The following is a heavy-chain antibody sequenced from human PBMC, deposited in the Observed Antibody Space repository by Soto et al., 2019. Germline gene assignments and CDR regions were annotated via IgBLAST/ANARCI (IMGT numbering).Heavy chain of an antibody. D-gene: IGHD6-19*01. CDR2: IYHSGST. V-gene: IGHV4-38-2*02. CDR1: GYSISSGYY. Sequence: PSETLSLTCAVSGYSISSGYYWGWIRQPPGKGLEWIGSIYHSGSTYHNPSLKSRVTISVDTSKNQFSLKLSSVTAADTAVYYCARESYSSGWYGNTFDYWGQGTLVTVSS. J-gene: IGHJ4*02. CDR3: ARESYSSGWYGNTFDY.